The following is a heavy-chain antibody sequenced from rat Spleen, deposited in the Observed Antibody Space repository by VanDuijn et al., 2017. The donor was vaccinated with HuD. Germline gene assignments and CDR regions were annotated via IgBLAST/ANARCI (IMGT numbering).Heavy chain of an antibody. D-gene: IGHD1-11*01. CDR2: IRSDGTST. J-gene: IGHJ3*01. V-gene: IGHV5-29*01. CDR3: ARDIYGGYSELGYFAY. CDR1: RFTFSNYG. Sequence: EVQMVESGGGLVQPGRSLKLSCAASRFTFSNYGMAWVRQAPAKGLEWVATIRSDGTSTYYRDSVKGRFTISRDNAKSTLYLQMDSLRSEDTATDFCARDIYGGYSELGYFAYWGQGTLVTVSS.